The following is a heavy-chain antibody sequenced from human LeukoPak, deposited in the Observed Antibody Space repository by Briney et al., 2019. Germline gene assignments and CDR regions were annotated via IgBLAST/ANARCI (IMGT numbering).Heavy chain of an antibody. CDR1: GGSVSSGSYY. CDR2: IYYSGST. V-gene: IGHV4-61*01. Sequence: PSETLSLTCTVSGGSVSSGSYYWSWIRQPPGKGLEWIGYIYYSGSTNYNPSLKSRVTISVDTSKNQFSLKLSSVTAADTAVYYCARDYEEVRGVTNYFDYWGQGTLVTVSS. CDR3: ARDYEEVRGVTNYFDY. J-gene: IGHJ4*02. D-gene: IGHD3-10*01.